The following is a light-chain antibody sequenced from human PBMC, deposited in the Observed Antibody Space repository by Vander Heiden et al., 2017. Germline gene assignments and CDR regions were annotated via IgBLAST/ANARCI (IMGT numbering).Light chain of an antibody. J-gene: IGKJ4*01. CDR1: QSISSY. Sequence: DIQMTQSPSSLSASVGDRVTITCRASQSISSYLNWYQQKPGIAPTLLIYAASTLQTGVPSRFSGSGSGTAFTLTISSLQPEDFAIYYCQQNYDTPPLTFGGGTKVEIK. CDR3: QQNYDTPPLT. V-gene: IGKV1-39*01. CDR2: AAS.